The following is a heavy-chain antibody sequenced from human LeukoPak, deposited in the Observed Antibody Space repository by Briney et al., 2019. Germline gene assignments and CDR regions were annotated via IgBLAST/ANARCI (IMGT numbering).Heavy chain of an antibody. CDR1: GGSFSGYY. V-gene: IGHV4-34*01. J-gene: IGHJ4*02. Sequence: PSETLSLTCAVYGGSFSGYYWSWIRQPPGKGLEWIGEINHSGSINYNPSLKSRVTISVDTSKNQFSLKLSSVTAADTAVYYCARMTTVTYAYFDYWGQGTLVTVSS. CDR2: INHSGSI. CDR3: ARMTTVTYAYFDY. D-gene: IGHD4-17*01.